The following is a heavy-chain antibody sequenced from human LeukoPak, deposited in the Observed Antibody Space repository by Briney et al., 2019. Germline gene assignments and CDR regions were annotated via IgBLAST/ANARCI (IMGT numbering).Heavy chain of an antibody. Sequence: SETLSLTCTVSGDSISDDYYTWIRQPAGKGLEYIGRVYSSGSTDSNPSLRSRLTMSVDTSKNQLSLKLTSVTAADTAVYYCARLGRFGALLPYYYYMDVWGEGTTVTVSS. D-gene: IGHD3-10*01. CDR3: ARLGRFGALLPYYYYMDV. J-gene: IGHJ6*03. CDR2: VYSSGST. CDR1: GDSISDDY. V-gene: IGHV4-4*07.